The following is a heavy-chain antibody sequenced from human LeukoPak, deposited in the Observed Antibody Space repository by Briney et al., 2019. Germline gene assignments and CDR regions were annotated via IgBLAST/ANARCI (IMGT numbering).Heavy chain of an antibody. CDR1: GFTFSSYG. Sequence: GGSLRLSCAASGFTFSSYGMHWVRQAPGKGLEWVANMNPDGSAKNYLDSVRGRFTISRDNAKNSLYLQMNSLRAEDTAVYYCSRDRAYSTFDFWGQGTLVTVSS. CDR2: MNPDGSAK. V-gene: IGHV3-7*01. J-gene: IGHJ4*02. CDR3: SRDRAYSTFDF. D-gene: IGHD2-15*01.